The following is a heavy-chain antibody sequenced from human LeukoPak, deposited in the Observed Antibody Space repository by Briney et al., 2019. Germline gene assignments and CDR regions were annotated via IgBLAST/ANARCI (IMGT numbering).Heavy chain of an antibody. CDR2: ISSGGSMT. Sequence: GGSLRLSCAASGFTFSDYYMSWIRQAPGRGLEWVSYISSGGSMTDYADSVKGRFTISRDNAKNSLYLQMNSLRAEDTAVYYCAREGYGVPFDFWGQGTPVTVSS. CDR3: AREGYGVPFDF. V-gene: IGHV3-11*01. CDR1: GFTFSDYY. J-gene: IGHJ4*02. D-gene: IGHD2-8*01.